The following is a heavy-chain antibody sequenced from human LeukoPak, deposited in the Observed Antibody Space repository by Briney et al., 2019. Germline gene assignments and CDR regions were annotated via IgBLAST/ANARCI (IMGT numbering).Heavy chain of an antibody. J-gene: IGHJ3*02. CDR1: VGSISSSSYY. D-gene: IGHD3-9*01. V-gene: IGHV4-39*01. CDR2: IYYSGST. CDR3: AVYDILTGYFFSNDAFDI. Sequence: SETLSLTCTVSVGSISSSSYYWGWIRQPPGKGLEWIGSIYYSGSTYYNPSLKSRDTISVDTSKNQFSLKLSSVTAADTAVYYCAVYDILTGYFFSNDAFDIWGQGTMVTVSS.